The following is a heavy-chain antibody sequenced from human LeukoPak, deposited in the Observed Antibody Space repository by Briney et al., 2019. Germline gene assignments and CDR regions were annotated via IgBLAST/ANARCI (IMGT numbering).Heavy chain of an antibody. CDR3: VPGGQYFAS. CDR2: VNSDGSIT. CDR1: GFTVSSNY. V-gene: IGHV3-74*01. D-gene: IGHD3-10*01. Sequence: PGGSLRLSCAGSGFTVSSNYMNWVRQTPGKGLVWVSRVNSDGSITSYADNVKGRFTISRDNAKNTLYLQMNSLRAEDTAVYHCVPGGQYFASWGQGTLVTVSS. J-gene: IGHJ4*02.